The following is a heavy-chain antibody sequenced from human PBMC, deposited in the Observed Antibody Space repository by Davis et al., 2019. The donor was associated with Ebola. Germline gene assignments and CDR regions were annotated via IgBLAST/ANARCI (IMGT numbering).Heavy chain of an antibody. V-gene: IGHV3-20*04. J-gene: IGHJ4*02. D-gene: IGHD1-26*01. CDR3: AREISVVGIVGALDY. Sequence: GESLKISCAASGFTFDDFAMTWVRQAPGKGLEWISGINWNGGSSGYADSVKGRFTISRDNAKNSLYLQMNSLRTEDAAFYYCAREISVVGIVGALDYWGQGTLVTVSS. CDR1: GFTFDDFA. CDR2: INWNGGSS.